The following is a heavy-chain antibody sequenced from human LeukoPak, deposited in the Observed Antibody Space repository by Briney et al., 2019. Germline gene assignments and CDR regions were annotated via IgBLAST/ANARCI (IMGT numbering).Heavy chain of an antibody. V-gene: IGHV3-23*01. Sequence: GGSLRLSCAASGFTFSSYAMSWVRQAPGKGLEWVSAISGSGGSTYYADSVKGRFTIYRDNPKNTLYLQMNSLRAEDTAVYYCAKGGHYDSSGYGNYWGQGTLVTVSS. CDR3: AKGGHYDSSGYGNY. CDR2: ISGSGGST. CDR1: GFTFSSYA. D-gene: IGHD3-22*01. J-gene: IGHJ4*02.